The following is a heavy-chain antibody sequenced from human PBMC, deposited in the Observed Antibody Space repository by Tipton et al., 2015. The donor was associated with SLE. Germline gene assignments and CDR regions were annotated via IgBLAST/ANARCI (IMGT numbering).Heavy chain of an antibody. J-gene: IGHJ4*02. CDR3: ARDVGGYNTGWFPYYFDY. CDR1: GGSISSGGYY. Sequence: TLSLTCTVSGGSISSGGYYWSWIRQYPGKGLEWIGYISYSGSTNYNSSLKSRLTISVDTSKNQFSLKLSSVTAADTAVYYCARDVGGYNTGWFPYYFDYWGQGTLVTVSP. D-gene: IGHD2-8*02. CDR2: ISYSGST. V-gene: IGHV4-31*03.